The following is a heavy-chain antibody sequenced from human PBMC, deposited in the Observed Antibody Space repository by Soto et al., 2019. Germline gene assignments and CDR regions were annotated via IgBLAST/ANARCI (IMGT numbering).Heavy chain of an antibody. J-gene: IGHJ4*02. CDR3: GRHRSNSPGYFDC. CDR2: IYYSGRT. V-gene: IGHV4-30-4*01. CDR1: GDSITSDDYY. D-gene: IGHD6-6*01. Sequence: QVQLQESGPGLVKPSQTLSLTCTVSGDSITSDDYYWTWIRQPPGKGLEWIGHIYYSGRTSYNPHLPRRLSIPIDPSKNQFHLRLTCVSAAATAVYYCGRHRSNSPGYFDCWGQGPLVTVSS.